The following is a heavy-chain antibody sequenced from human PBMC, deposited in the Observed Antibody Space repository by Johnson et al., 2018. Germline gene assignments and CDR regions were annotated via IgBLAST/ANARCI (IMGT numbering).Heavy chain of an antibody. V-gene: IGHV1-69*17. CDR3: AFSGEYRDDAFDI. Sequence: QVQLVESGAEVKKPGSSVTVSCKASGGTFSSYTISWVRQAPGQGLEWMGGIIPIVDIANYAQNFQGRVTITADKSTSPAYMELSSLRAEDTAVYYCAFSGEYRDDAFDIWGQGTLVTVSS. CDR2: IIPIVDIA. CDR1: GGTFSSYT. D-gene: IGHD2/OR15-2a*01. J-gene: IGHJ3*02.